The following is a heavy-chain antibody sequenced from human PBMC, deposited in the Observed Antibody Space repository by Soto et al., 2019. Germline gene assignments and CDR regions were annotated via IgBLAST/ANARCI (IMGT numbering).Heavy chain of an antibody. CDR2: IKSKTDGGTT. CDR1: GFTFSNAW. V-gene: IGHV3-15*07. D-gene: IGHD3-22*01. J-gene: IGHJ6*02. CDR3: TTAYDSSGYYTDYYYGMDV. Sequence: EVQLVESGGGLVKPGGSLRLSCAASGFTFSNAWMNWVRQAPGKGLEWVGRIKSKTDGGTTDYAAPVKGRFTISRDDSKNTLYLQMNSLKTEATAVYYCTTAYDSSGYYTDYYYGMDVWGQGTTVTVSS.